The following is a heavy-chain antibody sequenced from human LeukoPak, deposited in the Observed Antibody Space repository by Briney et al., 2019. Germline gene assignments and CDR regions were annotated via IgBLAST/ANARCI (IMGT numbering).Heavy chain of an antibody. J-gene: IGHJ4*02. CDR2: ISGDGGST. Sequence: SGGSLRLSCAASGFTFDDYAMHWVRQAPGKGLEWVSLISGDGGSTCYADSVKGRFTISRDNSKNSLYLQMNSLRTEGTALYYCAKDVSNYYYFDYWGQGTLVTVSS. CDR3: AKDVSNYYYFDY. CDR1: GFTFDDYA. D-gene: IGHD4-11*01. V-gene: IGHV3-43*02.